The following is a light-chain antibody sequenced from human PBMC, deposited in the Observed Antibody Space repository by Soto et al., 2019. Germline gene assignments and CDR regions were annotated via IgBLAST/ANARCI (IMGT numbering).Light chain of an antibody. J-gene: IGKJ3*01. V-gene: IGKV3-11*01. CDR2: GAS. CDR1: QSVSSN. CDR3: QQRSNWP. Sequence: EIVMTQSPATLSVSAGERATLSCRASQSVSSNLAWYQQKPGQAPRLLIYGASTRATGIPARFSGSGSGTDFTLTISSLEPEDFAVYYCQQRSNWPFGPGTKVDIK.